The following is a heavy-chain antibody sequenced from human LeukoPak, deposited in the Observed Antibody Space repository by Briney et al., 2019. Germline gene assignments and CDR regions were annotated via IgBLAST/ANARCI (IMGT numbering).Heavy chain of an antibody. Sequence: PGGSLRLSCAVSGFTFSKSWMHWVRQAPGKGLEWVAVISYDGSNKYYADSVKGRFTISRDNSKNTLYLQMNSLGAEDTAVYYCARDCSGGSCYSAIDYWGQGTLVTVSS. V-gene: IGHV3-30-3*01. CDR1: GFTFSKSW. D-gene: IGHD2-15*01. CDR3: ARDCSGGSCYSAIDY. CDR2: ISYDGSNK. J-gene: IGHJ4*02.